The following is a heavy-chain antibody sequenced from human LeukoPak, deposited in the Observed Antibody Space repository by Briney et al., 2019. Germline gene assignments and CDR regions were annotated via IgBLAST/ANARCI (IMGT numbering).Heavy chain of an antibody. CDR1: GGSISSYY. CDR3: ARVTGYMIEDYFDY. CDR2: IYYSGST. V-gene: IGHV4-59*01. J-gene: IGHJ4*02. Sequence: SETLSLTCTVSGGSISSYYWSWIRQPPGKGLEWSGYIYYSGSTNYNPSLKSRVTISVDTSKNQFSLRLRSVTAADTAVYYCARVTGYMIEDYFDYWGQRTLVTVSS. D-gene: IGHD3-22*01.